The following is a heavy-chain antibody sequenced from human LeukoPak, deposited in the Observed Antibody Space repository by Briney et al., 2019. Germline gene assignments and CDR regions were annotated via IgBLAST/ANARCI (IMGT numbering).Heavy chain of an antibody. J-gene: IGHJ4*02. V-gene: IGHV3-23*01. CDR3: AKGGVASSVTHFDC. Sequence: QAGGSLRLSCAVSGFTFNNFAMSWVRQGPGKGLEWVSAITGRDGITYYADSVKGRFTISRDNSKNTLFLQMDSLRVEDTAVYYCAKGGVASSVTHFDCWGQGTLVTVSS. D-gene: IGHD2-21*01. CDR1: GFTFNNFA. CDR2: ITGRDGIT.